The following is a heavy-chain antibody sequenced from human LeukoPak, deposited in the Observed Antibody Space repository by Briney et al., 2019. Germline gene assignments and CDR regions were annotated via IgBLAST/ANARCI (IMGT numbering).Heavy chain of an antibody. V-gene: IGHV3-30-3*01. D-gene: IGHD3-3*01. J-gene: IGHJ4*02. CDR1: GFTFSSYW. CDR2: ISYDGSNK. CDR3: ARPREEEWLLYFDY. Sequence: GGSLRLSCAASGFTFSSYWMSWVRQAPGKGLEWVAVISYDGSNKYYADSVKGRLTISRDNSKNTLYLQMNSLRAEDTAVYYCARPREEEWLLYFDYWGQGTLVTVSS.